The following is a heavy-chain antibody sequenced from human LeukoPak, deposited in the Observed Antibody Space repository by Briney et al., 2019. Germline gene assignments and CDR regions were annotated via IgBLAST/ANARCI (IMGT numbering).Heavy chain of an antibody. CDR3: ARAVGTSRNFFDY. CDR1: GYSISSGFY. Sequence: SPSETLSLTCTVSGYSISSGFYWGWIRQPPGKGLECIGSIYHSGSTYYNPSLKSRVTISVDTSKNQFSLNLSSVTAADTAMYYCARAVGTSRNFFDYWGQGTLVTVSS. D-gene: IGHD4-23*01. J-gene: IGHJ4*02. CDR2: IYHSGST. V-gene: IGHV4-38-2*02.